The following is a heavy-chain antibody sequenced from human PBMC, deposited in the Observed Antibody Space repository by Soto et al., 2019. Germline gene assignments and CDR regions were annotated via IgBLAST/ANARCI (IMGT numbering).Heavy chain of an antibody. CDR1: GYTFTSYD. V-gene: IGHV1-8*01. CDR2: MNPNSGNT. J-gene: IGHJ6*02. D-gene: IGHD3-10*01. CDR3: ARDYYGSGSYYRNYYGMDV. Sequence: ASVKDSCKASGYTFTSYDINWVRQATGQGLEWMGWMNPNSGNTGYAQKFQDRVTMTRNTSISTAYMELSSLRSEDTAVDYCARDYYGSGSYYRNYYGMDVWGQGTTVTVSS.